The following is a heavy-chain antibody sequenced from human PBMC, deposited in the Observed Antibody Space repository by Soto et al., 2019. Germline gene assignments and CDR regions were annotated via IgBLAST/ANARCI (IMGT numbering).Heavy chain of an antibody. V-gene: IGHV4-31*03. J-gene: IGHJ5*02. CDR1: GGSISSGGYY. CDR2: IYYSGTT. D-gene: IGHD3-9*01. Sequence: SETLSLTCTVSGGSISSGGYYWSWIRQHPGKGLEWIGYIYYSGTTYYNPSLKSRVTISVDTSKDQFSLNLSSVTAADTAVYYCARWGYYDILTIPHWFDPWGQGTLVTVSS. CDR3: ARWGYYDILTIPHWFDP.